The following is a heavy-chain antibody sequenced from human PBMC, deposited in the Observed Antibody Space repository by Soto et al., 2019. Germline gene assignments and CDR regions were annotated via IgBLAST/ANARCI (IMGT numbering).Heavy chain of an antibody. CDR2: INWDSGDI. J-gene: IGHJ4*02. D-gene: IGHD2-8*01. CDR3: AKDTAPGFYDANGHIDY. Sequence: SLRLSCVVSGISFDDYALHCVRQVPGKGLEWVSVINWDSGDIGFADSVNGRFTISRDNAKNSLYLQMNSLKTEDTALYYCAKDTAPGFYDANGHIDYWGQGTPVTVSS. V-gene: IGHV3-9*01. CDR1: GISFDDYA.